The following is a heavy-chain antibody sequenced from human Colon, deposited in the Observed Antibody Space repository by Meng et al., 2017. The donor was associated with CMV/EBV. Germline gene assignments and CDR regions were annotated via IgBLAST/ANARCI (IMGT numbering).Heavy chain of an antibody. CDR3: ATAKRGTFDY. Sequence: GGSLRLSCAASGLTVNKNYMSWVRHPPGRGLEWVSFISSDGSSYLADSVAGRFTISRDTSANMVHLEMRSLSAEDTAVYYCATAKRGTFDYWGPGTLVTVSS. V-gene: IGHV3-53*01. D-gene: IGHD3-16*01. CDR1: GLTVNKNY. J-gene: IGHJ4*02. CDR2: ISSDGSS.